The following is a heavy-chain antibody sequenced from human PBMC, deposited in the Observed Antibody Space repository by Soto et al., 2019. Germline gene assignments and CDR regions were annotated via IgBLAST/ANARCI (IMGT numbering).Heavy chain of an antibody. J-gene: IGHJ4*02. D-gene: IGHD3-9*01. CDR3: ARGSNLRYFDWLFGY. CDR2: INPNSGGT. V-gene: IGHV1-2*04. Sequence: ASVKVSCKASGYTFTGYYMHWVRQAPGQGLEWMGWINPNSGGTNYAQKFQGWVTMTRDTSISTAYMELSRLRSDDTAVYYCARGSNLRYFDWLFGYWGQGTLVTVSS. CDR1: GYTFTGYY.